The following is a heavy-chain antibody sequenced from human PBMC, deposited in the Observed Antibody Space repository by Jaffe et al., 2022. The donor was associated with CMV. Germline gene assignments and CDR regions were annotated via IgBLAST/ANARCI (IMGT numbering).Heavy chain of an antibody. D-gene: IGHD1-26*01. CDR1: GFTFSNAW. CDR3: TTDPTTWELPHYYYYYYMDV. CDR2: IKSKTDGGTT. Sequence: EVQLVESGGGLVKPGGSLRLSCAASGFTFSNAWMSWVRQAPGKGLEWVGRIKSKTDGGTTDYAAPVKGRFTISRDDSKNTLYLQMNSLKTEDTAVYYCTTDPTTWELPHYYYYYYMDVWGKGTTVTVSS. V-gene: IGHV3-15*01. J-gene: IGHJ6*03.